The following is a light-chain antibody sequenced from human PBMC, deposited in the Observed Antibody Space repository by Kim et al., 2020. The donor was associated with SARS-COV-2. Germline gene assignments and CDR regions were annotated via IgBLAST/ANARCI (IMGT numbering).Light chain of an antibody. J-gene: IGLJ3*02. Sequence: QSALTQPASVSGSPGQSITISCTGSSDDVGPYDLVSWYQVHPGRAPKLIIYDVTEWPSGVSHRFSGSKSGNTASLTISGLQAEDEVDYYCCSYAGSNTLMFGGGTQLTVL. CDR2: DVT. CDR3: CSYAGSNTLM. V-gene: IGLV2-23*02. CDR1: SDDVGPYDL.